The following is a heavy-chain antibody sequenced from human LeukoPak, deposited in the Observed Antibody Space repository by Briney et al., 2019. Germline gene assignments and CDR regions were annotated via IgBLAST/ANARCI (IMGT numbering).Heavy chain of an antibody. D-gene: IGHD3-10*01. CDR2: ISYDGSNK. Sequence: GGSLRLSCAASGFTFSSYAMHWVRQAPGKGLEWVAVISYDGSNKYYADSVKGRFTISRDNPKNTLYLEVISLTAEDTAVYYCAKDDAWIRFGEWSQGTLVTVSS. J-gene: IGHJ4*02. CDR1: GFTFSSYA. V-gene: IGHV3-30*04. CDR3: AKDDAWIRFGE.